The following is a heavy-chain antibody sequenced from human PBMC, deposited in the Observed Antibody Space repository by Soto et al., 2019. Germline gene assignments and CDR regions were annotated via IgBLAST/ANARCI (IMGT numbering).Heavy chain of an antibody. Sequence: QVQLQESGPGLVKPSDTLSLTCAVSGYSISNSYWWGWIRQPPGKGLEWIGYMYYSGSTYYNPSLKSRVTTSADTSKNQFSLKLSSGTAVDTAVYFCARWTGYYFDYWGQGTLVTVSS. J-gene: IGHJ4*02. CDR3: ARWTGYYFDY. D-gene: IGHD2-15*01. V-gene: IGHV4-28*01. CDR1: GYSISNSYW. CDR2: MYYSGST.